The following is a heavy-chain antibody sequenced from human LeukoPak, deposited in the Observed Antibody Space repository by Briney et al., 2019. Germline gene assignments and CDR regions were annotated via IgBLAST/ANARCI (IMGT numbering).Heavy chain of an antibody. V-gene: IGHV3-48*03. CDR2: ISSSGSTI. J-gene: IGHJ4*02. CDR3: ARVGYSSSWSPSDY. Sequence: PGGSLRLSCAASGFTFSLYEMNWVRQAPGKGLEWVSYISSSGSTIYQPDSVKGRFTISRDNAKNLLFLQMNSLRAEDTAVYYCARVGYSSSWSPSDYWGQGALVTVSS. CDR1: GFTFSLYE. D-gene: IGHD6-13*01.